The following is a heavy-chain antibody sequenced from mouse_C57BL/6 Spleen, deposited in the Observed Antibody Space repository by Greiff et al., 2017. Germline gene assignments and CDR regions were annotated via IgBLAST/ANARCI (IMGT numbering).Heavy chain of an antibody. CDR2: IYPGDGDT. V-gene: IGHV1-80*01. J-gene: IGHJ4*01. Sequence: VQLQQSGAELVKPGASVKISCKASGYAFSSYWMNWVKQRPGKGLEWIGQIYPGDGDTNYNGKFKGKATLTADKSSSTAYMQLSSLTSEDSAVYFCAAMVTTGAMDYWGQGTSVTVSS. D-gene: IGHD2-2*01. CDR3: AAMVTTGAMDY. CDR1: GYAFSSYW.